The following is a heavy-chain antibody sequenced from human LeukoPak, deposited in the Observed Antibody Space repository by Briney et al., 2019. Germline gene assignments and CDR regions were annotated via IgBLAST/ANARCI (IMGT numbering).Heavy chain of an antibody. J-gene: IGHJ5*02. CDR1: GFTFSDYY. CDR2: ISSSRNYT. V-gene: IGHV3-11*05. Sequence: GGSLRLSCAASGFTFSDYYMSWIRQAPGKGLEWISFISSSRNYTDYADSVKGRFTISRDNSKNTLYLQMNSLRAEDTAVYYCAKDVAAAVNNWFDPWGQGTLVIVSS. D-gene: IGHD6-13*01. CDR3: AKDVAAAVNNWFDP.